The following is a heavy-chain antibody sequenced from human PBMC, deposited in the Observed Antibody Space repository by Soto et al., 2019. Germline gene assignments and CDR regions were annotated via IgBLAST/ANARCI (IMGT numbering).Heavy chain of an antibody. CDR3: ARDSGGDFWSGTGYYGMDV. D-gene: IGHD3-3*01. CDR1: GGSISSYY. CDR2: IYYSGST. J-gene: IGHJ6*02. V-gene: IGHV4-59*01. Sequence: ATLSLISTVPGGSISSYYWSWIPQPPGKGLEWIGYIYYSGSTNYNPSLKSRVTISVDTSKNQFSLKLSSVTAADTAVYYCARDSGGDFWSGTGYYGMDVWGQGTTVTVSS.